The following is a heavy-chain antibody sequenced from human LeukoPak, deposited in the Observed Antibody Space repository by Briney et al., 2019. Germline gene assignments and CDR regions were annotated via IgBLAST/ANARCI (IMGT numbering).Heavy chain of an antibody. CDR3: ARDTDYYDAQNAFDI. CDR2: ISVNNGNT. V-gene: IGHV1-18*01. J-gene: IGHJ3*02. CDR1: GYTFINYA. Sequence: ASVKVSCKASGYTFINYAITWVRQAPGQGLERMGWISVNNGNTNYAQKVQDRVTVTTDASTSTAYMELRSLRSDDTAMYYCARDTDYYDAQNAFDIWGQGTMVTVSS. D-gene: IGHD3-22*01.